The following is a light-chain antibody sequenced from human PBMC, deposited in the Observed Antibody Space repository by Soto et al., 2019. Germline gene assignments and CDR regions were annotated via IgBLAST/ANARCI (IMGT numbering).Light chain of an antibody. J-gene: IGKJ4*01. CDR1: QSISSS. Sequence: IQMTQSPSSLSASVGDRVTITCRASQSISSSLNWYQQKPGKDPKLLISAASSFQSGVPSWFSGRGSGSDFTLTISSLQAEDFATYFCQQTYSIPVTFGGGTKVEMK. CDR2: AAS. V-gene: IGKV1-39*01. CDR3: QQTYSIPVT.